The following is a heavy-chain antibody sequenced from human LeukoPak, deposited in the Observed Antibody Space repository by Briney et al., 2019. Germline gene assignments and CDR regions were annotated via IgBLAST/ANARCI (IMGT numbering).Heavy chain of an antibody. CDR3: AKAGICSGGSCYPLAPDY. D-gene: IGHD2-15*01. J-gene: IGHJ4*02. Sequence: PGGSLRLSCAASGFTFSSYAMSWVRQAPGKGLEWVSAISGSGGSTYYADSVKGRFTISRDNSKNTLYLQMNSLRAEDTAVYYCAKAGICSGGSCYPLAPDYWGQGTLVTVSS. V-gene: IGHV3-23*01. CDR2: ISGSGGST. CDR1: GFTFSSYA.